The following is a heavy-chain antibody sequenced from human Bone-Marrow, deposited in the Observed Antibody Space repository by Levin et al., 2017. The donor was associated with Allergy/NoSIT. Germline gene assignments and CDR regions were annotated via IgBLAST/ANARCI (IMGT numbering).Heavy chain of an antibody. V-gene: IGHV3-9*01. CDR1: GFTFEDYA. D-gene: IGHD4-17*01. J-gene: IGHJ6*02. Sequence: GGSLRLSCVVFGFTFEDYAMHWVRQGPGRGLECVASINWNSDDIGYADSVKGRFTISRDNAENALYLQMNSLTPEDTAVYFCAKDRNGDYPSSGLDVWGQGTSVIVSS. CDR2: INWNSDDI. CDR3: AKDRNGDYPSSGLDV.